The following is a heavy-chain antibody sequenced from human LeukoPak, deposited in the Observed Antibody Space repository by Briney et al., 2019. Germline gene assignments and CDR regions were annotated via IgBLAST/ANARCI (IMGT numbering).Heavy chain of an antibody. CDR1: GYTFTSYG. J-gene: IGHJ4*02. Sequence: ASVKVSCKASGYTFTSYGISWVRQAPGQGLEWMGWISAYNGNTNYAQKLQGRVTMTTDTSTSTAYMELRSLRSDDTAVYYCARFSFGDSSGYYYKDYWGQGTLVTVSS. CDR3: ARFSFGDSSGYYYKDY. V-gene: IGHV1-18*01. CDR2: ISAYNGNT. D-gene: IGHD3-22*01.